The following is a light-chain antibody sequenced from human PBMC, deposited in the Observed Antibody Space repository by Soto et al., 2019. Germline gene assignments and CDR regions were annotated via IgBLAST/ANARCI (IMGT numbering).Light chain of an antibody. Sequence: IMLKQSPGALSLSQGKRDPLSCGASQSVRSSNLAWFQQKPVQAPRLLIFGTSSRATGIPDRFSGSGSGTDFTLTISRLEVEDCAVYYCQHYGRSTWTFGQGTKVDI. CDR2: GTS. V-gene: IGKV3-20*01. J-gene: IGKJ1*01. CDR1: QSVRSSN. CDR3: QHYGRSTWT.